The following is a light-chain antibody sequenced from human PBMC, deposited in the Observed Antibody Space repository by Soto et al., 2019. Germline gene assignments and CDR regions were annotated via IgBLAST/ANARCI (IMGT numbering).Light chain of an antibody. CDR3: QHYNNWPFT. J-gene: IGKJ2*01. CDR2: GAS. Sequence: EVVMTQSPATLSVSPGDRATLSCRASQSVSSDLAWHQQKPGQAPRLLIYGASTRATGIPARFNGSGSGTEFTLTISSLQSEDFAVYYVQHYNNWPFTFGQGTNLETK. V-gene: IGKV3-15*01. CDR1: QSVSSD.